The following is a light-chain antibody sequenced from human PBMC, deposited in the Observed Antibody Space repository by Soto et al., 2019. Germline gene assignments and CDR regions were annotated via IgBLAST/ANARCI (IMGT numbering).Light chain of an antibody. CDR2: GAS. Sequence: EIVLTQSPGTLSLSPGERATLSCRASQSVSSSYLAWYQQKPGQAPRLLIYGASRRATGIPDRFSGSGSGTDFILTISRLEPEDFAVYYCQQYGSSPPYTFGQGTKLEIK. CDR3: QQYGSSPPYT. V-gene: IGKV3-20*01. J-gene: IGKJ2*01. CDR1: QSVSSSY.